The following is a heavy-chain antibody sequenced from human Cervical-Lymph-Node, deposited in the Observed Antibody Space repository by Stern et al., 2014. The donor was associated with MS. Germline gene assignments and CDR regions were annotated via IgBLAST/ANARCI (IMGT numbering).Heavy chain of an antibody. Sequence: EVQLVESGAEVQKPGESLKISCKGSGYSFNSYWVGWVRQMPGKGLEWMGILHPGDSATRFSPSFHGQVPISADKSTHTAYLQRCSVKAADTAMYYCARHPPGITDRVGLDYWGQGTLVTVSS. CDR2: LHPGDSAT. D-gene: IGHD6-6*01. J-gene: IGHJ4*02. V-gene: IGHV5-51*01. CDR3: ARHPPGITDRVGLDY. CDR1: GYSFNSYW.